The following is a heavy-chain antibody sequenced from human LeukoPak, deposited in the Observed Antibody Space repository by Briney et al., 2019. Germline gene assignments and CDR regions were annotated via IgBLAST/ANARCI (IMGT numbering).Heavy chain of an antibody. V-gene: IGHV3-33*06. CDR1: GFTFSSYG. Sequence: GGSLRLSCAASGFTFSSYGMHWVRQAPGKGLEWVAVIWYDGSNKYYADSVKGRFTISRDNSKSTLYLQMNSLRAEDTAVYYCAKDGEQWLVVGGAFDIWGQGTMVTVSS. CDR3: AKDGEQWLVVGGAFDI. CDR2: IWYDGSNK. D-gene: IGHD6-19*01. J-gene: IGHJ3*02.